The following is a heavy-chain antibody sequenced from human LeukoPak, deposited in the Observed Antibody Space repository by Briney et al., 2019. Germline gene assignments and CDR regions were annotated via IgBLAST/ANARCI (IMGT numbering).Heavy chain of an antibody. D-gene: IGHD2-21*02. CDR2: ISAYNGNT. CDR3: ARERDPIVVVTATPYDAFDI. J-gene: IGHJ3*02. Sequence: GASVKVSCKASGYTFTSHGISWVRQAPGQGLEWMGWISAYNGNTNYAQKLQGRVTMTTDTSTSTAYMELRSLRSDDTAVYYCARERDPIVVVTATPYDAFDIWGQGTMVTVSS. V-gene: IGHV1-18*01. CDR1: GYTFTSHG.